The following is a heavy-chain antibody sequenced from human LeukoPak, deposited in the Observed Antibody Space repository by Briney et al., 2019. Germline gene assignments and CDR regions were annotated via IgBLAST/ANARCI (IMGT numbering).Heavy chain of an antibody. CDR1: GGFIGSYY. J-gene: IGHJ4*02. Sequence: SETLSLTCSVSGGFIGSYYWSWFRQPPGKGLEWSVYIHSSGGTYYNPSPSLKSRLTISIDTSKNQFYLRLSSVTAADTAVYYCARVTGYVMEDYFDYWGQGTLVTVSS. V-gene: IGHV4-59*01. CDR3: ARVTGYVMEDYFDY. D-gene: IGHD6-13*01. CDR2: IHSSGGT.